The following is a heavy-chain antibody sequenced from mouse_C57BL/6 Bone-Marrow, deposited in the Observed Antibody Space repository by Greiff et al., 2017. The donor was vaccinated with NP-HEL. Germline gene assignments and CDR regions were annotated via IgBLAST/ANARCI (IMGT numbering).Heavy chain of an antibody. J-gene: IGHJ1*03. V-gene: IGHV1-76*01. D-gene: IGHD2-4*01. Sequence: VQLQESGAELVRPGASVKLSCKASGYTFTDYYINWVKQRPGQGLEWIARIYPGSGNTYYNEKFKGKATLTAEKSSSTAYMQLSSLTSEDSAVYFGARKDYDYDAGYWYFDVWGTGTTVTVSS. CDR2: IYPGSGNT. CDR3: ARKDYDYDAGYWYFDV. CDR1: GYTFTDYY.